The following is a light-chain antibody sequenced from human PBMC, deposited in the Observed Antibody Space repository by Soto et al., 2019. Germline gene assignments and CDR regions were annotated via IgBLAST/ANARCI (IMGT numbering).Light chain of an antibody. CDR3: QQYGSSPPWT. Sequence: EIVLTQSPGTLSLSPGERATLSCRASQSVSSSYLAWYQQKPGQDPRLLIYGASSRATGIPDRFSGSGSGTDFTLTISRLEPEDFAVYYCQQYGSSPPWTFGQGTKVEI. CDR1: QSVSSSY. J-gene: IGKJ1*01. CDR2: GAS. V-gene: IGKV3-20*01.